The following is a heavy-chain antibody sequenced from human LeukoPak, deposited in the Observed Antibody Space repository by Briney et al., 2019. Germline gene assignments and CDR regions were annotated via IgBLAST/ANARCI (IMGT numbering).Heavy chain of an antibody. D-gene: IGHD6-25*01. V-gene: IGHV3-7*03. CDR2: IKQDGSDK. J-gene: IGHJ4*02. CDR1: GFAFSNYW. Sequence: GGSLRLSCAASGFAFSNYWMTWVRQAPGKGLEWVANIKQDGSDKYYVDSVRGRFAISRDNAKSSLFLQMNSLRAEDTAVYYCARDSGWIRFDYWGQGTLVTVSS. CDR3: ARDSGWIRFDY.